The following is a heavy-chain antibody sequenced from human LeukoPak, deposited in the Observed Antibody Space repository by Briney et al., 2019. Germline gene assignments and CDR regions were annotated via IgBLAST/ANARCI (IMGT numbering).Heavy chain of an antibody. V-gene: IGHV3-23*01. CDR2: ISGSGGST. CDR3: ARDGVRPYDFWSGYYTWFNWFDP. Sequence: GGSLRLSCAASGFTFSSYGMSWVRQAPGKGLEWVPAISGSGGSTYYADSVKGRFTISRDNAKNSLYLQMNSLRAEDTAVYYCARDGVRPYDFWSGYYTWFNWFDPWGQGTLVTVSS. D-gene: IGHD3-3*01. J-gene: IGHJ5*02. CDR1: GFTFSSYG.